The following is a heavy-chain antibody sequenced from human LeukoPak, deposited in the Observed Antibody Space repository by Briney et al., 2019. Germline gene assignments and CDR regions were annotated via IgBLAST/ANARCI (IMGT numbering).Heavy chain of an antibody. D-gene: IGHD5-18*01. CDR2: MNPNSGNT. CDR3: ATWRGYSS. CDR1: GYTFTSYD. J-gene: IGHJ5*02. V-gene: IGHV1-8*01. Sequence: APSVKVSCKASGYTFTSYDINWVRQATGRGLEWMGWMNPNSGNTGYAQKFQGRVTMSRNTSVTTAYMELSNLRSEDTAVYYCATWRGYSSWSQGTLVTVSS.